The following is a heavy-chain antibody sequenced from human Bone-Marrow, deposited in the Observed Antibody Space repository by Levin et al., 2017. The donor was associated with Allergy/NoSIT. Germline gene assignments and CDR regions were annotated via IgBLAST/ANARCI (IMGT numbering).Heavy chain of an antibody. CDR3: ARDLGILSGFDI. V-gene: IGHV4-61*03. J-gene: IGHJ3*02. CDR2: IYYSGNT. CDR1: GGSISSGDYY. Sequence: SETLSLTCTVSGGSISSGDYYWSWFRQPPGKGLEWIGFIYYSGNTNYNPSLESRVSISLDTSKNLFSLKLYSATAADTAVYYCARDLGILSGFDIWGQGTMVTVSS. D-gene: IGHD7-27*01.